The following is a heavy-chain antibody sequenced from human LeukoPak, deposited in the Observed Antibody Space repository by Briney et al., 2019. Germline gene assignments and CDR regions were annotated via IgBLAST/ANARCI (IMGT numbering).Heavy chain of an antibody. CDR2: VNPDGSST. J-gene: IGHJ4*02. Sequence: GGSLRLSCAASGFTGSSNYMSWVRQVPGKGLVWVSRVNPDGSSTTYVDSVKGRFTSSRDNAKNTLYLQMNRLRVEDTAVYYCGRGGSYGDYWGQGILVTVSS. CDR1: GFTGSSNY. CDR3: GRGGSYGDY. D-gene: IGHD1-26*01. V-gene: IGHV3-74*01.